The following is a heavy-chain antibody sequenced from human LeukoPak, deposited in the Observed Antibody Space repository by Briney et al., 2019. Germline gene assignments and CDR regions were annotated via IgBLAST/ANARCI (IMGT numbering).Heavy chain of an antibody. D-gene: IGHD4-17*01. J-gene: IGHJ4*02. CDR2: ITTSSSHV. CDR3: ASLMTSVTIPDY. V-gene: IGHV3-21*01. CDR1: GFAFSSYS. Sequence: GGSLRLSCAASGFAFSSYSMNWIRQAPGKGLEWVSSITTSSSHVYYAHSVKGRFTISRDNAKNSLYLQMNSLRAEDTAVYYCASLMTSVTIPDYWGQGTLVTVSS.